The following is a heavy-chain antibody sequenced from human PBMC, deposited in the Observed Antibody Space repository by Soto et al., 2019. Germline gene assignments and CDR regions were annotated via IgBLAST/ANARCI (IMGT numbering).Heavy chain of an antibody. CDR1: GFTFSNAW. V-gene: IGHV3-15*01. Sequence: GSLRLSCAASGFTFSNAWMSWVRQAPGKGLEWVGRIKSKTDGGTTDYAAPVKGRFTISRDDSKNTLYLQMNSLKTEDTAVYYCTRYSSSWYATLDYWGQGTLVTVSS. CDR3: TRYSSSWYATLDY. D-gene: IGHD6-13*01. CDR2: IKSKTDGGTT. J-gene: IGHJ4*02.